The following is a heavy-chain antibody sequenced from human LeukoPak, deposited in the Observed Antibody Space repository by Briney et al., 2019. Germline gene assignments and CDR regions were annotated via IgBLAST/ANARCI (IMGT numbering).Heavy chain of an antibody. J-gene: IGHJ5*02. CDR3: AKDSLHSSGSLDWFDP. CDR2: IRGGADNT. V-gene: IGHV3-23*01. CDR1: GFTFSNYA. D-gene: IGHD3-22*01. Sequence: GGSLRLSCAASGFTFSNYAMSWVHQAPGKGLEWVSSIRGGADNTYYADSVKGRFTISRDNSKNMVYLQLNSLRAEDTAIYYCAKDSLHSSGSLDWFDPWGQGTLVTVSS.